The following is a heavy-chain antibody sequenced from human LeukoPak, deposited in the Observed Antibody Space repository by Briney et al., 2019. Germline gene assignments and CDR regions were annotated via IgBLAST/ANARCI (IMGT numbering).Heavy chain of an antibody. J-gene: IGHJ2*01. CDR3: ARGYYPPRWYFDL. D-gene: IGHD3-10*01. Sequence: SETLSLTCALYGGSFSSYTWSWTWIRQTPEKGLEWIGEIIEKGNANYNPSLKSRVTIDLDTSKNQFSLKLTSMTAADTAMYYCARGYYPPRWYFDLWGRGTLVTVSS. CDR1: GGSFSSYT. V-gene: IGHV4-34*01. CDR2: IIEKGNA.